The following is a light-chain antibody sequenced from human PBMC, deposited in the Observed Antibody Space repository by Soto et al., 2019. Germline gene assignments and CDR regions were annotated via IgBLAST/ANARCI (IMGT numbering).Light chain of an antibody. CDR1: SXDVENYRL. J-gene: IGLJ1*01. V-gene: IGLV2-23*01. Sequence: QSVLAQPASASGSPGQSITISCTGTSXDVENYRLISWYQHHPGKVPKVVIFEATKRPSWVSARFSGSKSGNTASLTISGLQAEDEADYYCSSYTDSNTYVFGSGTKVTVL. CDR2: EAT. CDR3: SSYTDSNTYV.